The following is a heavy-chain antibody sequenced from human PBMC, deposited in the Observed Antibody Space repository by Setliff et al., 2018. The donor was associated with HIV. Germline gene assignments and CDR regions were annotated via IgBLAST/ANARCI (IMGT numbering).Heavy chain of an antibody. CDR2: IYYTGFT. V-gene: IGHV4-39*02. Sequence: SETLSLTCTISGGSISSGSYFWGWVRQSPGKGLEWIANIYYTGFTYCNPSLKSRVTISIDKSKSQFSLNLTSVTASDTAVYYCAREGRGDPSLATTRLDYWGQGKLVTVSS. D-gene: IGHD1-1*01. J-gene: IGHJ4*02. CDR1: GGSISSGSYF. CDR3: AREGRGDPSLATTRLDY.